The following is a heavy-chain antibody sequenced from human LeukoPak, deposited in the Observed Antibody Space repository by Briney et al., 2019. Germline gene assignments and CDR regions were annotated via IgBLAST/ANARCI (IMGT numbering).Heavy chain of an antibody. V-gene: IGHV3-33*08. CDR2: IWYDGSNK. CDR3: ARDPTTVTRESHWHFDL. J-gene: IGHJ2*01. D-gene: IGHD4-17*01. CDR1: GFTFSSYG. Sequence: GRSLRLSCAASGFTFSSYGMHWVRQAPGKGLEWVAVIWYDGSNKYYADSVKGRFTISRDNSNNTLYLQMHSLRAEDTAVYYCARDPTTVTRESHWHFDLWGRGTLVTVSS.